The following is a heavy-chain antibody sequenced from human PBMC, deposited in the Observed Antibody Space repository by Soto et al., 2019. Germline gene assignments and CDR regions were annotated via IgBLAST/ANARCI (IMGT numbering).Heavy chain of an antibody. CDR1: GGSISSGGYS. Sequence: LSLTCAVSGGSISSGGYSWSWVRQAPGKGLEWISYIHPSGQPIFYADSVKGRFTISRDNANNSLFLQMNSLRAEDTAVYYCARRASRWGQGTMVTVSS. CDR3: ARRASR. CDR2: IHPSGQPI. V-gene: IGHV3-11*04. J-gene: IGHJ3*01. D-gene: IGHD1-26*01.